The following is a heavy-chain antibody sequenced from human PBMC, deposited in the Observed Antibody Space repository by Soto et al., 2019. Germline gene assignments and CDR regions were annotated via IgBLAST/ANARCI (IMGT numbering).Heavy chain of an antibody. Sequence: EVQLVESGGGLVKSGGSLRLSCVASGFTFSNAWMTWVRQAPGKGLEWVGRIKSKTDGGTTDYAAPVKGRFTISRDDSXNMLYLQMNSLKTEDTAVYYCTTVGCSSTSCYLDYWGQGTLVTVSS. CDR1: GFTFSNAW. CDR2: IKSKTDGGTT. CDR3: TTVGCSSTSCYLDY. V-gene: IGHV3-15*01. D-gene: IGHD2-2*01. J-gene: IGHJ4*02.